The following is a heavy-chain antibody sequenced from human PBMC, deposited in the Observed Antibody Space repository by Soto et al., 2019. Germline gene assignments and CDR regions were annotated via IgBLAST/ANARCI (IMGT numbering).Heavy chain of an antibody. Sequence: SETLSLTCTVSGYSSRNGYYWGWIRQPPGKGLEWIGTIYHSGSTYYNPSLKSRVTISVDASENHFSLKLSSVTAADTAVYYCARVGPYCGGDCYSPPPWGQGTLVTVSS. D-gene: IGHD2-21*02. J-gene: IGHJ5*02. CDR3: ARVGPYCGGDCYSPPP. V-gene: IGHV4-38-2*02. CDR2: IYHSGST. CDR1: GYSSRNGYY.